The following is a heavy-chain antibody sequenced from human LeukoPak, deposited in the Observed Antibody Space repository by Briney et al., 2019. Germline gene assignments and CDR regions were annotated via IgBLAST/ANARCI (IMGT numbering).Heavy chain of an antibody. V-gene: IGHV4-34*01. CDR1: GGSFSGYY. CDR2: INHSGST. J-gene: IGHJ4*02. Sequence: PPETLSLTCALYGGSFSGYYLSWIRQPPGKGLEWIGEINHSGSTNYNPSLKSRVTIPVATSKYQFSRKLSSVTAADTAVYYCARGVVGATDYFDYWGQGTLVTVSS. D-gene: IGHD1-26*01. CDR3: ARGVVGATDYFDY.